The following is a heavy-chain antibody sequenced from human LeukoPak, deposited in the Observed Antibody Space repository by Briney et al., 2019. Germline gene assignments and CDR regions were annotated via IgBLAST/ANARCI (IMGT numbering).Heavy chain of an antibody. V-gene: IGHV3-33*01. D-gene: IGHD4-11*01. CDR3: ARQTTVTTIDY. CDR1: GFTFSSYG. CDR2: IWYDGSNK. J-gene: IGHJ4*02. Sequence: PGGSLRLSCAASGFTFSSYGMHWVRQAPGKGLEWVAVIWYDGSNKYYADSVKGRFTISRDNSKNTLYLQVNSLRAEDTAVYYCARQTTVTTIDYWGQGTLVTVSS.